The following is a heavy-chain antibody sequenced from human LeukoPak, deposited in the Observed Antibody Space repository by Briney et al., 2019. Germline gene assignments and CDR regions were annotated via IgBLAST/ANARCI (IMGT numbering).Heavy chain of an antibody. Sequence: PSETLSLTCSVSGGPISSGGYYWSWIRQPPGKGLEWMGNVYHSGSTYYNSSLKSRIIISRDTSKNQFSLKLRSVSAADTAVYYCARDSTSRYYFDYWGQGTLVTVSS. J-gene: IGHJ4*02. CDR3: ARDSTSRYYFDY. V-gene: IGHV4-31*03. CDR1: GGPISSGGYY. CDR2: VYHSGST. D-gene: IGHD2/OR15-2a*01.